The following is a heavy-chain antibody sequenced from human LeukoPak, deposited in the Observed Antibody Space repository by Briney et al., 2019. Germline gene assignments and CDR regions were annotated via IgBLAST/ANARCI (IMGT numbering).Heavy chain of an antibody. J-gene: IGHJ3*02. D-gene: IGHD3-22*01. CDR3: ARGYYDSRGEAFDI. CDR2: VFYSGTT. V-gene: IGHV4-59*11. CDR1: GGSIGSHY. Sequence: SETLSLTCTVSGGSIGSHYWSWIRQPPGKGLEWIGYVFYSGTTNYNPSLKSRVTISVDTSKNQFSLKLSSVTAADTAVYYCARGYYDSRGEAFDIWGLGTMVTVSS.